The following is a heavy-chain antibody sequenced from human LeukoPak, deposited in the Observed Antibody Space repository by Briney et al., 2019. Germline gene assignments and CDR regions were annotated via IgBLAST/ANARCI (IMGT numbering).Heavy chain of an antibody. J-gene: IGHJ4*02. V-gene: IGHV3-23*01. Sequence: SGGSLRLSCAASGFTFNNYAMSWVRQAPGKGLEWVAAISGNGGRTYYRDSVKGRFTISRDNPKNTLYLLMNSLSAEDTALYYCAKDAAGPEYWGQGTLVTVSS. D-gene: IGHD6-13*01. CDR2: ISGNGGRT. CDR3: AKDAAGPEY. CDR1: GFTFNNYA.